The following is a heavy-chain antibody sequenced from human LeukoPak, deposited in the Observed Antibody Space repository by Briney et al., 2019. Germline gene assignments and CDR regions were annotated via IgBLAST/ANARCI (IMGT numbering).Heavy chain of an antibody. D-gene: IGHD1-26*01. CDR1: GFTFSCYP. Sequence: GGALRPPFPAPGFTFSCYPMRRVPPAPGKGLEWVSDISGSGGSTYYADSVKGRFTISSDNSKNTLYLQMNGLRAEDTAVYYCAKAASPTTRYFDYWGQGTLVTVSS. CDR2: ISGSGGST. V-gene: IGHV3-23*01. J-gene: IGHJ4*02. CDR3: AKAASPTTRYFDY.